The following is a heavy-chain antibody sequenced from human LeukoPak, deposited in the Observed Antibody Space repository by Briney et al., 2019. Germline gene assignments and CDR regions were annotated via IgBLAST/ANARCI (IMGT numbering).Heavy chain of an antibody. CDR3: ARGRGSYSYYFDY. J-gene: IGHJ4*02. Sequence: ASVKVSCKASGYTFTGYYMHWVRQAPGQGLEWMGWINPNSGNTGYAQKFQGRVTMTRNTSISTAYMELSSLRSEDTAVYYCARGRGSYSYYFDYWGQGTLVTVSS. CDR2: INPNSGNT. V-gene: IGHV1-8*02. CDR1: GYTFTGYY. D-gene: IGHD1-26*01.